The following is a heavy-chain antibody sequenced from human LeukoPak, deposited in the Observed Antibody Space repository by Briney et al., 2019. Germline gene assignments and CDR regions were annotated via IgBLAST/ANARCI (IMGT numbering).Heavy chain of an antibody. Sequence: GGSLRLSCAASELTLSNYCMTWVRQGPGKGLEWVATIKRDGAETYYVDSVKDRFTISRDNAKNSLYLQMNSLRAEDTGVYYCAREGVPGATAHHYDYWGQGSLVTVSS. D-gene: IGHD1-26*01. V-gene: IGHV3-7*01. CDR2: IKRDGAET. CDR1: ELTLSNYC. J-gene: IGHJ4*02. CDR3: AREGVPGATAHHYDY.